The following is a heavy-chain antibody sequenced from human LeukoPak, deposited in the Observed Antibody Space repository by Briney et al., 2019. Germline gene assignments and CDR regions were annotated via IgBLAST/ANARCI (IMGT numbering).Heavy chain of an antibody. V-gene: IGHV4-59*01. D-gene: IGHD2/OR15-2a*01. Sequence: KPSETLSLTCTVSGGSISTYYWSWIRQPPGKGLEWIGYIYNSETSHYNPSLKSRVTMSIDTSKNQFSLKLSSVTAADTAVYYCARGVIVCFDYWGQGTLVTVSS. J-gene: IGHJ4*02. CDR3: ARGVIVCFDY. CDR2: IYNSETS. CDR1: GGSISTYY.